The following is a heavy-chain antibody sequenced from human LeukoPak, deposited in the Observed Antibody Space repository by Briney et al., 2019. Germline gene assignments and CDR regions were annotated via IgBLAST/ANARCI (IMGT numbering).Heavy chain of an antibody. Sequence: SVKVSCKASGGTFRSHGLVWVRQAPGQGLEWVGGLVPILETSNYAQTFQRRVTITADESATTAYLEMSSLRSNDTAVYYCARDLGTAGFATRLDSWGQGTLVTVSS. CDR2: LVPILETS. D-gene: IGHD6-13*01. J-gene: IGHJ5*01. CDR1: GGTFRSHG. CDR3: ARDLGTAGFATRLDS. V-gene: IGHV1-69*01.